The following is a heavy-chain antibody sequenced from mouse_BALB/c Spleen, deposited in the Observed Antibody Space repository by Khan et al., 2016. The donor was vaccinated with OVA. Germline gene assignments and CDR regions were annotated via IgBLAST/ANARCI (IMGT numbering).Heavy chain of an antibody. CDR2: IWAGGSP. J-gene: IGHJ3*01. CDR1: GFSFTSYG. Sequence: QVQLKESGPGLVAPSQSLYITCTVSGFSFTSYGVHWVRQPPGKGLEWLGIIWAGGSPTYDSALVSSLSISKDNSTSQVFLKMNRLQTDDTAMYNCARDTTATPDWGQGTLVTVSA. D-gene: IGHD1-2*01. V-gene: IGHV2-9*02. CDR3: ARDTTATPD.